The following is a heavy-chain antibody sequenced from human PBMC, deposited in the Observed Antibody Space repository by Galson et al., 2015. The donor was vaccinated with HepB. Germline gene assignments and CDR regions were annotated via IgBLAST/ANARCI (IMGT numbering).Heavy chain of an antibody. Sequence: SVKVSCKASGGTFSSYTISWVRQAPGQGLEWMGRIIPILGIANYAQKFQGRVTITADKSTSTAYMELSSLRSEDTAVYYCARGLDYGDYEGWGQGTLVTVSS. V-gene: IGHV1-69*02. CDR1: GGTFSSYT. D-gene: IGHD4-17*01. CDR2: IIPILGIA. J-gene: IGHJ4*02. CDR3: ARGLDYGDYEG.